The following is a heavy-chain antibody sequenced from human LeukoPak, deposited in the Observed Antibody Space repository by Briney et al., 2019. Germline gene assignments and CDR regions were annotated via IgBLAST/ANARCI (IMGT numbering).Heavy chain of an antibody. V-gene: IGHV4-39*07. J-gene: IGHJ3*02. Sequence: PSETLSLTCTVSGGSISSSSYYWGWIRQPPGKGLEWIGSIYYSGSTYYNPSLKSRVTISVDTSKNQFSLKLSSVTAADTAVYYCARDGLAGATPRGAFDIWGQGTMVTVSS. CDR1: GGSISSSSYY. CDR2: IYYSGST. CDR3: ARDGLAGATPRGAFDI. D-gene: IGHD1-26*01.